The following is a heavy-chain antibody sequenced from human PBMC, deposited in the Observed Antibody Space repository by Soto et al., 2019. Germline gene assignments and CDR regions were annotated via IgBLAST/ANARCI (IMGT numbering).Heavy chain of an antibody. CDR3: ARGGGSTKVDY. V-gene: IGHV4-31*03. CDR1: GGSITSSGYY. J-gene: IGHJ4*02. Sequence: QVQLQESGPGLVKPSQTLSLTCTVSGGSITSSGYYWSWIRQHPGEGLEWIGFTSNSGSTSYNPSLKSRVTIPVATSSNQFSLNLKSVTAADTAVYYCARGGGSTKVDYWGQGTLVTVSP. D-gene: IGHD2-2*01. CDR2: TSNSGST.